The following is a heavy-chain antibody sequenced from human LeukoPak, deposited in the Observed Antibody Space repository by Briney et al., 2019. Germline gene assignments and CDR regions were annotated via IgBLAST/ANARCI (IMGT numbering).Heavy chain of an antibody. CDR3: ARMHLFGVVHYTYYYMDV. Sequence: PGGSLRLSCAASGFTFSAYSMTWVRQAPGKGLEWVASVGSSGAYIYYADSVKGRFTISRDNAKNSLFLQMNSLRVEDTALYYCARMHLFGVVHYTYYYMDVWGKGTPVTVSS. J-gene: IGHJ6*03. D-gene: IGHD3-3*01. V-gene: IGHV3-21*01. CDR2: VGSSGAYI. CDR1: GFTFSAYS.